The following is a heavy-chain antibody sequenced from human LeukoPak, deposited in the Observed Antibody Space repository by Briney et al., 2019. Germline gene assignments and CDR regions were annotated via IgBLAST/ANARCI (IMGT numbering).Heavy chain of an antibody. D-gene: IGHD4-11*01. CDR3: ATRGATVTTYGY. V-gene: IGHV1-24*01. CDR2: FDPEDGET. CDR1: GCTLTELS. J-gene: IGHJ4*02. Sequence: GASVKVSCKVSGCTLTELSMHWVRQAPGRGLEWMGGFDPEDGETIYAQKFQGRVTMTEDTSTDTAYMELSSLRSEDTAVYYCATRGATVTTYGYWGQGTLVTVSS.